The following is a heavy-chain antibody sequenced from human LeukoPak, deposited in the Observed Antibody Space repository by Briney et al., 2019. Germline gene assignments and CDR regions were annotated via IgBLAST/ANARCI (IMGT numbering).Heavy chain of an antibody. CDR2: IKQDGSEK. J-gene: IGHJ4*02. D-gene: IGHD6-13*01. CDR1: GFTFSSYW. V-gene: IGHV3-7*02. Sequence: VGSLRLSCAASGFTFSSYWMSWVRQAPGKGLEWVANIKQDGSEKYYVDSVKGRFTISRDNAKNSLYLQMNSLRAEDTAVYYCARQLYSSSWFDDYWGQGTLVTVSS. CDR3: ARQLYSSSWFDDY.